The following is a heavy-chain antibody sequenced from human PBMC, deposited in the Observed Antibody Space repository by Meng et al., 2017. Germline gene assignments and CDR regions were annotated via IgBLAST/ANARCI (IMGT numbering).Heavy chain of an antibody. J-gene: IGHJ4*02. CDR2: FIPILGTA. CDR3: ASNDGTGDRTGGDY. Sequence: LVRVGGGWKKLGSSVKVSCKASGGTFSSYAISWGRQAPGQGLGWMGGFIPILGTATYAHKFQGRVTITADESTSTAYMELSSLRSEDTAVYYCASNDGTGDRTGGDYWGQGTLVTVSS. CDR1: GGTFSSYA. V-gene: IGHV1-69*01. D-gene: IGHD7-27*01.